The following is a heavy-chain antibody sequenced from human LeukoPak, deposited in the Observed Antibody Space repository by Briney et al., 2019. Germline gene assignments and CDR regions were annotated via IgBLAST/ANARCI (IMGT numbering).Heavy chain of an antibody. CDR3: ARGRGSGSYYD. D-gene: IGHD3-10*01. V-gene: IGHV4-59*01. J-gene: IGHJ4*02. CDR1: GDSINSYY. CDR2: IYYSGST. Sequence: SETLSLTCTVSGDSINSYYWSWIRQPPGKGLEWIGYIYYSGSTNYNPSLKSRVSISVDTSKNQFSLKLSSVTAADTAVYYCARGRGSGSYYDWGQGTLVTVSS.